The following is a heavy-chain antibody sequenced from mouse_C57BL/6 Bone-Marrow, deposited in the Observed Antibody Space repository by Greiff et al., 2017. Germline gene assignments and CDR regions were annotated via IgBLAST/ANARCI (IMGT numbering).Heavy chain of an antibody. Sequence: EVQLQQSGPGLVKPSQSLSLTCSVTGYSITRGYYWNWIRQFPGNKLEWMGYLSYHGSHNYNPSLKTRISITRDPSNNQLFLKLNSVTTEDTATYYCARAGGYGPYWYCDVWGTGTTVTVSS. CDR2: LSYHGSH. V-gene: IGHV3-6*01. J-gene: IGHJ1*03. CDR3: ARAGGYGPYWYCDV. D-gene: IGHD2-2*01. CDR1: GYSITRGYY.